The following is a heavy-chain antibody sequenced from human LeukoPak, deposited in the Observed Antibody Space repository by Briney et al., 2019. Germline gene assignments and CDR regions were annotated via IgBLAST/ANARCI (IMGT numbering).Heavy chain of an antibody. CDR3: ATRIPGYSYGGRHAFDI. V-gene: IGHV1-24*01. CDR1: GYTLTELS. D-gene: IGHD5-18*01. Sequence: ASVKVSCKVSGYTLTELSMHWVRLAPGKGLEWMGGFDPEDGETIYAQKFQGRVTMTEDTSTDTAYMELSSLRSEDTAVYYCATRIPGYSYGGRHAFDIWGQGTMVTVSS. CDR2: FDPEDGET. J-gene: IGHJ3*02.